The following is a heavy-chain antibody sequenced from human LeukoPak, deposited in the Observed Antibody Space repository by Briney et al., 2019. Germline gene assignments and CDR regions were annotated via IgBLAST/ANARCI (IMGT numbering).Heavy chain of an antibody. J-gene: IGHJ4*02. D-gene: IGHD3-10*01. CDR3: AALPLGRFGELFHIDY. CDR1: GFTFTSSA. V-gene: IGHV1-58*02. CDR2: IVVGSGNT. Sequence: SVKVSCKASGFTFTSSAMQWVRQARGQRREWIGWIVVGSGNTNYPQTLQQRVSNTRDMPTSTAYMELSSLRAEYTAVYYCAALPLGRFGELFHIDYWGQGTLVTVSS.